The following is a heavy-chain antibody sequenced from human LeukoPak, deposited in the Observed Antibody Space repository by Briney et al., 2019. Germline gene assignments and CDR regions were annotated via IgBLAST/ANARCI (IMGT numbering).Heavy chain of an antibody. D-gene: IGHD3-22*01. Sequence: PGGSLRLSCAASGFTFSSYAMHWVRQAPGKGLEYVSAISSNGGSTYYANSVKGRFTISRDNSKNTLYLQMGSLRAEDMAVYYCARGGMLVVPWWGQGTLVTVSS. V-gene: IGHV3-64*01. CDR3: ARGGMLVVPW. CDR1: GFTFSSYA. CDR2: ISSNGGST. J-gene: IGHJ4*02.